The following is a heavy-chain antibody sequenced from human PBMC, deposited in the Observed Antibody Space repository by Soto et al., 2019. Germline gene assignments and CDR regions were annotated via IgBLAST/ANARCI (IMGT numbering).Heavy chain of an antibody. Sequence: GGSLRLSCASSVFTFSSYAMHCVRHSPGKWLEWVAVISYDGSNKYYADSVKGRFTISRDNSKNTLYLQMNSLRAEDTAVYYCARGRGIFGAGENYGMEVWGQGTMVNVSS. CDR1: VFTFSSYA. CDR3: ARGRGIFGAGENYGMEV. CDR2: ISYDGSNK. J-gene: IGHJ6*01. V-gene: IGHV3-30-3*01. D-gene: IGHD3-3*01.